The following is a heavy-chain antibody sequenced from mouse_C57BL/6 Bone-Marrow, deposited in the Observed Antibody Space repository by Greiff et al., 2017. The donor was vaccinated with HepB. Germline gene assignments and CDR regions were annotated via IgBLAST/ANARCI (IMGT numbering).Heavy chain of an antibody. J-gene: IGHJ2*01. CDR1: GFTFSSYG. D-gene: IGHD1-1*02. CDR3: ARRGGHFDY. Sequence: EVQLVESGGDLVKPGGSLKLSCAASGFTFSSYGMSWVRQTPDKRLEWVATISSGGSYTYYPDSVKGRFTISRDNAKNTLYLQMSSLKSEDTAMYYCARRGGHFDYWGQGTTLTVSS. V-gene: IGHV5-6*01. CDR2: ISSGGSYT.